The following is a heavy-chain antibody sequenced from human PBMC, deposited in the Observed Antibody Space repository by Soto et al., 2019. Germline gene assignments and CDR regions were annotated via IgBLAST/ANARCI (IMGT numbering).Heavy chain of an antibody. Sequence: SETLSLTCTVSGGSISSGDYYWSWIRQPPGKGLEWIGYIYYSGSTYYNPSLKSRVTISVDTSKNQFSLKLSSVAAADTAVYYCARHIYCSGGSCYMPYFDYWGQGTLVTVSS. D-gene: IGHD2-15*01. V-gene: IGHV4-30-4*01. CDR2: IYYSGST. CDR1: GGSISSGDYY. CDR3: ARHIYCSGGSCYMPYFDY. J-gene: IGHJ4*02.